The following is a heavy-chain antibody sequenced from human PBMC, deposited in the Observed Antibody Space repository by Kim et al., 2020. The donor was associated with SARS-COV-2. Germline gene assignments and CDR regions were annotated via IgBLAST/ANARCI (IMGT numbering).Heavy chain of an antibody. J-gene: IGHJ5*02. CDR2: INHSGST. Sequence: SETLSLTCAVYGGSFSGYYWSWIRQPPGKGLEWIGEINHSGSTNYNPSLKSRVTISVDTSQNQFSLKLSSVTAADTAVYYCARGDCSSTSCYSLNWFDPWGQGDLVTVAS. CDR1: GGSFSGYY. V-gene: IGHV4-34*01. CDR3: ARGDCSSTSCYSLNWFDP. D-gene: IGHD2-2*01.